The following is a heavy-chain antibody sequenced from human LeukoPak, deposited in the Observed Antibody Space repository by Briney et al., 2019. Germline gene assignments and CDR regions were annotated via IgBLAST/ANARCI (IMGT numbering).Heavy chain of an antibody. CDR3: ARATPGYSSSWSLFDY. V-gene: IGHV5-51*01. Sequence: GGALKISCKGSGYNFTSYWIGWVRPMPGKGLEWMGIIYPGDSDTRYSPSFQGQVTISADKSISTAYLQWSSLKASDTAMYYCARATPGYSSSWSLFDYWGQGTLATVSS. D-gene: IGHD6-13*01. CDR2: IYPGDSDT. CDR1: GYNFTSYW. J-gene: IGHJ4*02.